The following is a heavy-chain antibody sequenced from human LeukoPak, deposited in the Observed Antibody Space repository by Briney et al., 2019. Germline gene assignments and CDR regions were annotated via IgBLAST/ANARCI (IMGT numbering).Heavy chain of an antibody. V-gene: IGHV4-39*07. CDR3: ARDQDYYGSGSYGPDY. D-gene: IGHD3-10*01. CDR1: NGSVNSNSDY. CDR2: IYYSGKA. J-gene: IGHJ4*02. Sequence: SETLSLTCSIYNGSVNSNSDYWGWIRQPPGKGLEWIGNIYYSGKAYYNWSLKSRVTISVDTSKNQFSLKLSSVTAADTAVYYCARDQDYYGSGSYGPDYWGQGILVTVSS.